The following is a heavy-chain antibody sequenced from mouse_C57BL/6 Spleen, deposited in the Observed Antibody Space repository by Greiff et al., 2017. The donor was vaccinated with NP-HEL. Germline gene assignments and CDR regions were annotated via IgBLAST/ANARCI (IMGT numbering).Heavy chain of an antibody. D-gene: IGHD2-3*01. CDR1: GYTFTNYW. Sequence: QVHVKQPGTELVKPGASVKLSCKASGYTFTNYWMHWVKQRPGQGLEWIGNINPSNGGTNYNEKFKSKATLTVDKSSSTAYMQLSSLTSEDSAVYYCAREIIYDCYYDYAMDYRGPGTSVTVSS. J-gene: IGHJ4*01. CDR2: INPSNGGT. CDR3: AREIIYDCYYDYAMDY. V-gene: IGHV1-53*01.